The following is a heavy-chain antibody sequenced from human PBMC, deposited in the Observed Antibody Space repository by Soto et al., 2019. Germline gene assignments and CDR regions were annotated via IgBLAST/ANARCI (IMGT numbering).Heavy chain of an antibody. CDR1: GGTFSSYA. V-gene: IGHV1-69*13. Sequence: GASVKVSCKASGGTFSSYAISWVRQAPGQGLEWMGGIIPIFGTANYAQKFQGRVTITADESTSTAYMELSSLRSEDTAVYYCARDQSPPVGPEFDPWGQGTLVTVSS. D-gene: IGHD1-26*01. CDR3: ARDQSPPVGPEFDP. J-gene: IGHJ5*02. CDR2: IIPIFGTA.